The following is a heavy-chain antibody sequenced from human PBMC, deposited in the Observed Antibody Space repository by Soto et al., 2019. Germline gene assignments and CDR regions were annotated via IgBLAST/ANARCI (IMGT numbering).Heavy chain of an antibody. CDR1: GGTFSSHS. Sequence: SVKVSCKSSGGTFSSHSINWVRQAPGQGLEWMGGIIPIFGPANFAKKFQGRVTSTADESTTTAYMELSSLTSEDTAVYYCATGSFTSTGGRIGYHYNAMDVWGQGTTVTVSS. J-gene: IGHJ6*02. D-gene: IGHD1-1*01. V-gene: IGHV1-69*13. CDR2: IIPIFGPA. CDR3: ATGSFTSTGGRIGYHYNAMDV.